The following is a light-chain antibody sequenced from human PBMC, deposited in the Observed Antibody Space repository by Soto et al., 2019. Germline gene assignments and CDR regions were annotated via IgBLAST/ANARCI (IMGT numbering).Light chain of an antibody. J-gene: IGLJ2*01. CDR3: YSYTGSATVI. CDR2: EVR. CDR1: TSDIGGYNY. V-gene: IGLV2-14*01. Sequence: QSALTQPASVSGSPGQSITISCTGTTSDIGGYNYVSWYQQYPGKAPKLIIYEVRNRPSGVSNRFSASKSGNTASLIISGLQAEDEAVYYCYSYTGSATVIFGGGTKVTVL.